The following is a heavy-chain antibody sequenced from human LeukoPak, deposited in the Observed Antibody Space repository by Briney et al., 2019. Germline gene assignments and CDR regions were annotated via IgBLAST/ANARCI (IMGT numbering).Heavy chain of an antibody. CDR3: CRPAGRGYDDFDY. D-gene: IGHD5-12*01. CDR2: IRSKGNNYAT. J-gene: IGHJ4*02. Sequence: PGGSLRLSCAASGFTFSGSAVHWVRQASGKGLEWVGRIRSKGNNYATDYAASVKGRSTISRDDSKNTAYLQMNSLKTEDTAVYYCCRPAGRGYDDFDYWGQGTLVTVSS. V-gene: IGHV3-73*01. CDR1: GFTFSGSA.